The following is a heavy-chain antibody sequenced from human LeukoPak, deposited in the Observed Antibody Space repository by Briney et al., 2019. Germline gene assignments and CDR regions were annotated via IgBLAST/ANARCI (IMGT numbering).Heavy chain of an antibody. D-gene: IGHD3-10*01. CDR1: GGSINSSNYY. V-gene: IGHV4-39*07. CDR2: IYYSGST. Sequence: KTSETLSLTCNVTGGSINSSNYYWGWIRQPPGKGLEWIGSIYYSGSTYYNPSLKSRITISVDTSKNQFSLKLSSVTAADTAVYYCARDSITMVRVTPGWFDPWGQGTLVTVSS. CDR3: ARDSITMVRVTPGWFDP. J-gene: IGHJ5*02.